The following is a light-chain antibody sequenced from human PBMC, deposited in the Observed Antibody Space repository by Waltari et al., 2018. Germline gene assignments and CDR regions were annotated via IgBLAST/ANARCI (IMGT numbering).Light chain of an antibody. CDR1: SSDVGSYNR. J-gene: IGLJ1*01. CDR3: SSYTSSSTWV. CDR2: EVR. V-gene: IGLV2-18*02. Sequence: QSALTQPPSVSGSPGQSVTISCTGTSSDVGSYNRVSWYQQPPDTAPKLIIYEVRDRPSGVPDRFSGSKSANTAFLTISGLQAEDEADYFCSSYTSSSTWVFGTGTKVTVL.